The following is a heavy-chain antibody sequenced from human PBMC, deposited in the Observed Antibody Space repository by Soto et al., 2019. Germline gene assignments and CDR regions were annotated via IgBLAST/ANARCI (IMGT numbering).Heavy chain of an antibody. Sequence: QVQLVQSGAEVKKPGSSVKVSCKASGGTFSSYAISWVRQAPGQGREWMGGIIPIFGTANYAQKFQGRFTITADESTSTAYMALSSLRSEDTAVYYGARMGGGVAVAGPLGYWGQGTLVTVSS. J-gene: IGHJ4*02. CDR2: IIPIFGTA. D-gene: IGHD6-19*01. CDR3: ARMGGGVAVAGPLGY. V-gene: IGHV1-69*01. CDR1: GGTFSSYA.